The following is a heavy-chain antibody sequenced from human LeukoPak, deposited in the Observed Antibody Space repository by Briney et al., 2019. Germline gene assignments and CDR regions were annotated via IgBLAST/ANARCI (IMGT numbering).Heavy chain of an antibody. V-gene: IGHV3-7*01. CDR3: ARGVTTVTTYFDY. Sequence: GGSLRLSCAASGFTFSNYAMSWVRQAPGEGLEWVANIKQDGSEKYYVDSVKGRFTISRDNAKNSLYLQMNSLRAEDTAMYYCARGVTTVTTYFDYWGQGTLVTVSS. CDR1: GFTFSNYA. J-gene: IGHJ4*02. D-gene: IGHD4-17*01. CDR2: IKQDGSEK.